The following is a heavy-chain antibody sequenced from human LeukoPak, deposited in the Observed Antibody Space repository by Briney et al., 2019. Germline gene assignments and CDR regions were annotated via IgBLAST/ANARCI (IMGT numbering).Heavy chain of an antibody. CDR1: GGSISSGSYY. V-gene: IGHV4-61*02. D-gene: IGHD3-3*01. Sequence: PSQTLSLTCTVSGGSISSGSYYWSWIRQPAGKELEWIGRIYTSGSTNYNPSLKSRVTISVDTSKNQFSLKLSSVTAADTAVYYCASGTTAIFGVVTDFDYWGQGTLVTVSS. J-gene: IGHJ4*02. CDR3: ASGTTAIFGVVTDFDY. CDR2: IYTSGST.